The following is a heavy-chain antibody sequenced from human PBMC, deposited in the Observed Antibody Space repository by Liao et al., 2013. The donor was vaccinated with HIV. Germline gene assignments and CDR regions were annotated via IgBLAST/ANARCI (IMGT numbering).Heavy chain of an antibody. CDR2: IYTSGST. D-gene: IGHD4-11*01. Sequence: QVQLQQWGAGLLKPSETLSLTCAVYGGSISSYYWSWIRQPAGKGLEWIGRIYTSGSTNYNPSLKSRVTMSVDTSKNQFSLKLSSVTAADTALYYCAADSNYDWFDPWGQGTLVTVSS. J-gene: IGHJ5*02. CDR3: AADSNYDWFDP. V-gene: IGHV4-59*10. CDR1: GGSISSYY.